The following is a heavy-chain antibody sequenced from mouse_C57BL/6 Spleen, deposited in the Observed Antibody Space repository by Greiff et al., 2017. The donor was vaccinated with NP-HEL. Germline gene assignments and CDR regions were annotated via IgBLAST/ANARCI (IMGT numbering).Heavy chain of an antibody. D-gene: IGHD2-3*01. V-gene: IGHV3-1*01. CDR2: ISYSGST. J-gene: IGHJ1*03. CDR3: ARDDGSWYFDV. Sequence: DVQLVESGPGMVKPSQSLSLTCTVTGYSITSGYDWHWIRHFPGNKLEWMGYISYSGSTNYNPSLKSRISITHDTSKNHFFLKLNSVTTEDTATYYCARDDGSWYFDVWGTGTTVTVSS. CDR1: GYSITSGYD.